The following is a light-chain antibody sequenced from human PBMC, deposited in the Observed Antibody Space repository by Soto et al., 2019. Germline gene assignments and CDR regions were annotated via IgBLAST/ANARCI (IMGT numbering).Light chain of an antibody. J-gene: IGKJ4*01. V-gene: IGKV1-39*01. CDR1: QSVSIY. CDR2: TAS. Sequence: DVQMTQSPSSLTASVGDRVTITCRTSQSVSIYLNLYQLKPGKAPKLLISTASRLQSGVSSRISGSESATDFTLTISSLQPDDFATYSCQHSYTTPFTFGGGTEVQIK. CDR3: QHSYTTPFT.